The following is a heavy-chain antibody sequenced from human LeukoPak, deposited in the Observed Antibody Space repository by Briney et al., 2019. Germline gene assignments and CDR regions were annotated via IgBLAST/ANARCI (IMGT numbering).Heavy chain of an antibody. CDR3: ASYYGSGSSFDL. J-gene: IGHJ5*02. CDR1: GGSISRGDYY. Sequence: SQTLSLTCTVSGGSISRGDYYWSWIRQPPGKGLEWIGYIYYSGSTYYNPSLKSRVTISVDTSKNQLSLRLSSVTAADTAVYYCASYYGSGSSFDLWGQGTLVTVPS. CDR2: IYYSGST. D-gene: IGHD3-10*01. V-gene: IGHV4-30-4*01.